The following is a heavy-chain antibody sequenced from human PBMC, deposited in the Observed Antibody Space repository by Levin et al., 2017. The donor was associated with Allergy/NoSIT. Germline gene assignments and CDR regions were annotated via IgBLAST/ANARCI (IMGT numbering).Heavy chain of an antibody. CDR2: ISYDGSNK. Sequence: GGSLRLSCSVSGFNFSNYGMHWVRQAPGKGLEWAAVISYDGSNKYYGPSVEGRFTISRDKNTLYLQMNSLRVEDTAVYYCAKDGLGRYSSSWSHFEYWGQGALVTVSS. CDR3: AKDGLGRYSSSWSHFEY. J-gene: IGHJ4*02. D-gene: IGHD6-13*01. V-gene: IGHV3-30*18. CDR1: GFNFSNYG.